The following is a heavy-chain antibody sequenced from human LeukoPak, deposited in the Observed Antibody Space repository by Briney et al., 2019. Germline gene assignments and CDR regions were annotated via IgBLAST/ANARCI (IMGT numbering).Heavy chain of an antibody. CDR2: IYYTGST. CDR3: ARQQLSQLYYFDN. Sequence: SETLSLTCTVTGGSLSSYYWSWIRQPPGKGLEWIGYIYYTGSTNYNRSLKSRVTISVDTSKNQFSLKLSSVTAADTAVYYCARQQLSQLYYFDNWGQGTLVTVSS. D-gene: IGHD6-13*01. V-gene: IGHV4-59*01. J-gene: IGHJ4*02. CDR1: GGSLSSYY.